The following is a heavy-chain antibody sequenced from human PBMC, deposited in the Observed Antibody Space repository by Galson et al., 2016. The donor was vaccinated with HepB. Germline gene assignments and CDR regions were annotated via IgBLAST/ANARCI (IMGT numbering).Heavy chain of an antibody. CDR3: ARESGDHTMTPLSPPFDY. Sequence: SLRLSCAASGFTFSRYGMHWVRQAPGKGLEWVAVIWYDGSNKYYADSVKGRFTISRDNFKNMLYLQMNSLRAEDTAVYYCARESGDHTMTPLSPPFDYWGQGTLVTVSS. CDR1: GFTFSRYG. V-gene: IGHV3-33*01. J-gene: IGHJ4*02. D-gene: IGHD3-10*01. CDR2: IWYDGSNK.